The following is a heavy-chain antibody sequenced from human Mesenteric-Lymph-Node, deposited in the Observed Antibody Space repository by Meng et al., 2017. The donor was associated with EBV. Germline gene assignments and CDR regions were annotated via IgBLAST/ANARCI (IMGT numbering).Heavy chain of an antibody. CDR1: GDNFNTYN. D-gene: IGHD6-19*01. CDR2: GRPSGGSA. CDR3: ARAHYRSGWYGFNY. J-gene: IGHJ4*02. Sequence: VQLVQSVAEGTMPASSVMVSSKASGDNFNTYNIHWGRQAPGQGFEWMGRGRPSGGSASYAQKFQGRVTMTRDTSTNTDYVELSSLASEDTAIYYCARAHYRSGWYGFNYWGQGTLVTVSS. V-gene: IGHV1-46*02.